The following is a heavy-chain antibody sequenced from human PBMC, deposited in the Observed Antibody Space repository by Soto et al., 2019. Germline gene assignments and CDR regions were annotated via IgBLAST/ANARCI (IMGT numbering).Heavy chain of an antibody. Sequence: ASVKVSCKASGYTFTNYAMHWVRQAPGQRLEWMGWMNPNSGNTGYAQKFQGRVTMTRNTSISTAYMELSSLRSEDTAVYYCARERSGGWFDPWGQGTLVTVSS. CDR1: GYTFTNYA. CDR2: MNPNSGNT. J-gene: IGHJ5*02. CDR3: ARERSGGWFDP. D-gene: IGHD3-16*01. V-gene: IGHV1-8*02.